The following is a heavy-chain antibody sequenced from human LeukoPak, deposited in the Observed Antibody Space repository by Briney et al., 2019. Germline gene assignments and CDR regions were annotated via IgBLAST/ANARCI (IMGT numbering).Heavy chain of an antibody. CDR2: INPNSGGT. D-gene: IGHD3-3*01. CDR1: GYTFTGYY. J-gene: IGHJ5*02. Sequence: ASVKVSFEASGYTFTGYYMHWVRQAPGQGLEWMGWINPNSGGTNYAQKFQGRVTMTRDTSISTAYMELSRLRSDDTAVYYCAKDFWSGFIQWFDPWGQGTLVTVSS. CDR3: AKDFWSGFIQWFDP. V-gene: IGHV1-2*02.